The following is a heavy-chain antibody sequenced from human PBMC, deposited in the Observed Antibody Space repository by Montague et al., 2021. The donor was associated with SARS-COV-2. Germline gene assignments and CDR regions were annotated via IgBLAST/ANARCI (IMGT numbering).Heavy chain of an antibody. CDR1: GGSFSGYY. CDR3: ARGRTVTTFYYYYYYGMDV. D-gene: IGHD4-17*01. J-gene: IGHJ6*02. CDR2: INHSGST. Sequence: SETLSLTCAVYGGSFSGYYWSWIRQPPGKGLEWIGEINHSGSTNYNPSLKSRVTISVDTSKNQFSLKLSSVTAADTAMYYCARGRTVTTFYYYYYYGMDVWGQGTMVTVSS. V-gene: IGHV4-34*01.